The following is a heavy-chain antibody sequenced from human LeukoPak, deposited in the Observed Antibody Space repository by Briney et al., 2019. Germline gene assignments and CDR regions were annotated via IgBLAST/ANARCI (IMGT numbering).Heavy chain of an antibody. Sequence: PGGSLRLSCAASGFTFDDHAMHWVRQATGKGLELVSGISWNSGNIYYEDYVKGRFTISRDNAKNSLYLQMNSPRAEDTALYYCAKGEAIRYLDWFLYDWGQGIPVTVSS. CDR1: GFTFDDHA. V-gene: IGHV3-9*01. CDR3: AKGEAIRYLDWFLYD. CDR2: ISWNSGNI. D-gene: IGHD3-9*01. J-gene: IGHJ4*02.